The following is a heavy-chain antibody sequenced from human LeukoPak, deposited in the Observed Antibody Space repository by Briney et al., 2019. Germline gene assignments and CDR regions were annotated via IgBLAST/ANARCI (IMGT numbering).Heavy chain of an antibody. Sequence: SETLSLTCTVSGGSISSYYWSWIRQPPGKGLEWIGYIYYSGSTNYNPSLKSRVTISVDTSKNQFSLKLSSVTAADTAVYYCAKDPRITIFGVVPPDNWFDPWGQGTLVTVSS. D-gene: IGHD3-3*01. J-gene: IGHJ5*02. CDR1: GGSISSYY. CDR2: IYYSGST. CDR3: AKDPRITIFGVVPPDNWFDP. V-gene: IGHV4-59*01.